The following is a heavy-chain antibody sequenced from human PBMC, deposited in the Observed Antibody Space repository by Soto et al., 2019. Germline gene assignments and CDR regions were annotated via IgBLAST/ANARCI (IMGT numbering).Heavy chain of an antibody. V-gene: IGHV3-7*01. CDR2: IKQDGSEK. D-gene: IGHD3-10*01. CDR1: GFTFSSYW. Sequence: GGSLRLSCAASGFTFSSYWMSWVRQAPGKGLEWVANIKQDGSEKYYVDSVKGRFTISRDNAQNTLYLQMNSLRPEDTGVYYCAREVLWSRYFDYWGQGTLVTVSS. CDR3: AREVLWSRYFDY. J-gene: IGHJ4*02.